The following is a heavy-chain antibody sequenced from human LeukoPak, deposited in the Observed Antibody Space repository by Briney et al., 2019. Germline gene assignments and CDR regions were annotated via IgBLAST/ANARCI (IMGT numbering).Heavy chain of an antibody. J-gene: IGHJ4*02. D-gene: IGHD1-1*01. V-gene: IGHV1-2*02. CDR3: ARDLYNWNDEGYFDY. CDR1: GSTFTGYY. CDR2: INPNSGGT. Sequence: GASVKVSCKASGSTFTGYYMHWVRQAPGQGLEWMGWINPNSGGTNYAQKFQGRVTMTRDTSISTAYMELSRLRSDDTAVYYCARDLYNWNDEGYFDYWGQGTLVTVSS.